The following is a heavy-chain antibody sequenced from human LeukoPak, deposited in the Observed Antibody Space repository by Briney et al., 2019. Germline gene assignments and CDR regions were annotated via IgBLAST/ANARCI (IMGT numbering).Heavy chain of an antibody. CDR1: GGSMSSYY. D-gene: IGHD6-13*01. Sequence: SETLSLTCTVSGGSMSSYYWSWIRQPPGKGLEWIGYIYYSGSTNYNPSLKSRVTISVDTSKNQFSLKLSSVTAADTAVYYCARTAASDWFDPWGQGTLVTVSS. J-gene: IGHJ5*02. CDR3: ARTAASDWFDP. V-gene: IGHV4-59*08. CDR2: IYYSGST.